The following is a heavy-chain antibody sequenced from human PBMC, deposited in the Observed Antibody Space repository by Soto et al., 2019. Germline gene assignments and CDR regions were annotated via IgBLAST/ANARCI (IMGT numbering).Heavy chain of an antibody. CDR1: GFTFSSYA. V-gene: IGHV3-23*01. J-gene: IGHJ5*02. CDR2: ISGSGGST. Sequence: PGGSLRLSCAASGFTFSSYAMSWVRQAPGKGLEWVSAISGSGGSTYYADSVKGRFTISRDNSKNTLYLQMNSRRAEDTAVYYCARRTGYCSSTSCGNWFDPWGQGTLVTVSS. D-gene: IGHD2-2*01. CDR3: ARRTGYCSSTSCGNWFDP.